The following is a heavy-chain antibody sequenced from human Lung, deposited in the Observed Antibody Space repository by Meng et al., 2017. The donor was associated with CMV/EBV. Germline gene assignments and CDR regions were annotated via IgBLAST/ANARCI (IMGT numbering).Heavy chain of an antibody. J-gene: IGHJ1*01. CDR1: GFTFSSYT. CDR3: ARAPGIGGTTGVY. D-gene: IGHD1-7*01. V-gene: IGHV3-21*01. Sequence: EAPKISCEVSGFTFSSYTMNWVRHAPGKGLGGGSSISGFSDYIHYTDSVKGRFTISRDNAKNSLYLQMNSLRADDTAVYYCARAPGIGGTTGVYWGQGTPVTVSS. CDR2: ISGFSDYI.